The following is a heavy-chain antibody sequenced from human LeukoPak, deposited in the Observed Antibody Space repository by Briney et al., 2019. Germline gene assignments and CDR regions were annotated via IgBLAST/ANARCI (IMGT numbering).Heavy chain of an antibody. D-gene: IGHD6-13*01. J-gene: IGHJ5*02. CDR1: GGSISSGSYY. CDR3: ARGNLGIAAAGTLRFDP. V-gene: IGHV4-61*02. Sequence: SETLSLTCTVSGGSISSGSYYWSWIRQPAGKGPEWIGRIYTSVSTNYNPSLKSRVTISVDTSKNQFSLKLSSVTAADTAVYYCARGNLGIAAAGTLRFDPWGQGTLVTVSS. CDR2: IYTSVST.